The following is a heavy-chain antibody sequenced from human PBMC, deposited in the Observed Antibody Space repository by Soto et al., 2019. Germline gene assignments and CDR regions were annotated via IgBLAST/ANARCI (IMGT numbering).Heavy chain of an antibody. CDR3: ARGGSSSWSSPSNWFDP. CDR1: GGTFSSYT. CDR2: MIPINGNA. Sequence: ASVKVSCKAAGGTFSSYTISWVRQAPGQGLEWMGWMIPINGNAGYAQKFQGRVTITRNTSMSTAYMELSSLRSEDTAVYYCARGGSSSWSSPSNWFDPWGQGTLVTVSS. V-gene: IGHV1-8*03. J-gene: IGHJ5*02. D-gene: IGHD6-13*01.